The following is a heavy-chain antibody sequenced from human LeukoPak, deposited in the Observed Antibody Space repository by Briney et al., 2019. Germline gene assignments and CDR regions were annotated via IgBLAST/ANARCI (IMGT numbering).Heavy chain of an antibody. J-gene: IGHJ6*02. Sequence: GGSLRLSCAASGFTFSSYSMNWVRQAPGKGLEWVSSISSSSSYIYYADSVKGRFTITRDNAKNSLYLQMNSLRAEDTAVYYCARAWDKSEYYYYGMDVWGQGTTVTVSS. CDR3: ARAWDKSEYYYYGMDV. CDR1: GFTFSSYS. D-gene: IGHD1-26*01. CDR2: ISSSSSYI. V-gene: IGHV3-21*01.